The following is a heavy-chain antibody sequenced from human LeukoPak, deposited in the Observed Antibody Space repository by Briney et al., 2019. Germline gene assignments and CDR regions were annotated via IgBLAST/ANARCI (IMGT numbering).Heavy chain of an antibody. CDR2: IFYSGTT. J-gene: IGHJ4*02. CDR3: ARAQWLAYFDY. Sequence: PSETLSLTCTVSGGSISGYYWNWIRQPPGKSLEWIGYIFYSGTTNFSPSLKSRVTISVDTSKNQFSLRLSSVTAVDTAMYYCARAQWLAYFDYWGQGTLVTVSS. CDR1: GGSISGYY. V-gene: IGHV4-59*01. D-gene: IGHD6-19*01.